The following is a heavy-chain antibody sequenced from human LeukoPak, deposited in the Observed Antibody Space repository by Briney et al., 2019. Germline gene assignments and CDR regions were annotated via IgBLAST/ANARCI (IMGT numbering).Heavy chain of an antibody. Sequence: GRSLRLSCAASGFTFSTYWMSWVRQAPGKGLEWVANIKQDGSEKYYEDSVKGRFTISRDNAKNSLYLQMNSLRAEDTAVYYCARVGSSWYNFDYWGQGTLVTVSS. V-gene: IGHV3-7*01. CDR3: ARVGSSWYNFDY. CDR1: GFTFSTYW. CDR2: IKQDGSEK. D-gene: IGHD6-13*01. J-gene: IGHJ4*02.